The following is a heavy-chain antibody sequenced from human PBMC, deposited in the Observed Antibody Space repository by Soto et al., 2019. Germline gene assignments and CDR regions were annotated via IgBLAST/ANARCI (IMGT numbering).Heavy chain of an antibody. D-gene: IGHD3-16*01. J-gene: IGHJ4*02. Sequence: GGSLRLSCAASGFTFSSYSMNWVRQAPGKGLEWVSYISSSSSTIYYADSVKGRFTISRDNAKNSLYLQMNSLRAEDTAVYYCAHYDYVWGSYSYQEDYWGQGTLVTVSS. CDR2: ISSSSSTI. V-gene: IGHV3-48*01. CDR3: AHYDYVWGSYSYQEDY. CDR1: GFTFSSYS.